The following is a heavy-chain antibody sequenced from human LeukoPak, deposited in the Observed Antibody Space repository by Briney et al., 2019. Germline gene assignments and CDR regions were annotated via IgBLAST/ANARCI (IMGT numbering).Heavy chain of an antibody. D-gene: IGHD4-17*01. J-gene: IGHJ3*02. Sequence: PSETLSLTCTVSGGSISSYYWSWIRQPAGKGLEWIGRIYTSGSTNYNPSLKSRVTMSVDTSKNQFSLKLSSVTAADTAVYYCARDDYGDYQSHDAFDIWCQGTMVTVSS. CDR1: GGSISSYY. CDR2: IYTSGST. V-gene: IGHV4-4*07. CDR3: ARDDYGDYQSHDAFDI.